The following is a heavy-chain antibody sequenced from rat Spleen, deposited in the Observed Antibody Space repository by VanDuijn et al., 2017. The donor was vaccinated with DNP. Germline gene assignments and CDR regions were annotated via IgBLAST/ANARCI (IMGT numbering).Heavy chain of an antibody. CDR3: ASWAPIAPISTSNY. CDR1: GFTFNNYW. J-gene: IGHJ2*01. V-gene: IGHV5-31*01. CDR2: ITSSGGST. Sequence: EVQLVESGGDLVRPGRSLRLSCVASGFTFNNYWMTWIRQVPGKGLEWLASITSSGGSTYYPDSVKGRFTISRDNAENTVHLQMNSLRSEDTATYFCASWAPIAPISTSNYWGQGVMVTVSS. D-gene: IGHD1-2*01.